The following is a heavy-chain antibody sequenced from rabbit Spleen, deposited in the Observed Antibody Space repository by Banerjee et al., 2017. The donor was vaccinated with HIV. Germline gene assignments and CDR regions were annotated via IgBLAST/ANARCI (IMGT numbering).Heavy chain of an antibody. CDR3: ARDLAGVIGRNFGL. D-gene: IGHD4-1*01. J-gene: IGHJ4*01. Sequence: QEQLVESGGDLVKPEGSLTLPCTASGFSFNDDYVMCWVRQSPGKGLKWIACINTWSNRPVYASWAKGRFSISKTSSTTVTLQMTSLTAADMATYFCARDLAGVIGRNFGLWGPGTLVTVS. CDR1: GFSFNDDYV. CDR2: INTWSNRP. V-gene: IGHV1S45*01.